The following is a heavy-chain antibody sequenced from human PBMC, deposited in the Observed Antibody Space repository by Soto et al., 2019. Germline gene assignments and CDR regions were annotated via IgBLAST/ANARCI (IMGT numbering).Heavy chain of an antibody. J-gene: IGHJ5*01. D-gene: IGHD1-20*01. CDR1: RFTFSDFA. CDR3: AKDAVPYNGKWDWFDS. V-gene: IGHV3-23*01. Sequence: DVQLLESGGGLVQPGGSLTLSCAASRFTFSDFAMSWVRQAPGKGLEWVSSIGGGGTDTYYADSVKGRFNISRDNSKNTLYLQMDGLRDEDTAVYYCAKDAVPYNGKWDWFDSWGQGTLVIVSS. CDR2: IGGGGTDT.